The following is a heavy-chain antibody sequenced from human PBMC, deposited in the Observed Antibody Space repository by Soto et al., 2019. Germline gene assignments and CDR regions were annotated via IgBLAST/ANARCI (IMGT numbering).Heavy chain of an antibody. J-gene: IGHJ6*02. CDR3: ARSGSYYSYYYYGMDF. CDR2: MNPNSGNT. Sequence: QVQLVQSGAEVKKSGASVKVSCKASGYTFTSYDINWVRQATGQGLEWMGWMNPNSGNTGYAQKLQGRVTMTRNTSVSTAYRELSSLRSEDTAVYYCARSGSYYSYYYYGMDFWAKGPRSPSP. D-gene: IGHD1-26*01. V-gene: IGHV1-8*01. CDR1: GYTFTSYD.